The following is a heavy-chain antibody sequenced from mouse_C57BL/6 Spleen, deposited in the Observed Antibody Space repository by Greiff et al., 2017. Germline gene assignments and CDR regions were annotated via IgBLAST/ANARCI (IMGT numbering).Heavy chain of an antibody. CDR1: GYTFTSYW. CDR3: ARYYYYDYDWYFDV. Sequence: QVQLKQPGAELVKPGASVKMSCKASGYTFTSYWITWVKQRPGQGLEWIGDIYPGSGSTNYNEKFKSKATLTVDTSSSTAYMQLSSLTSEDSAVYYCARYYYYDYDWYFDVWGTGTTVTVSS. D-gene: IGHD2-4*01. J-gene: IGHJ1*03. CDR2: IYPGSGST. V-gene: IGHV1-55*01.